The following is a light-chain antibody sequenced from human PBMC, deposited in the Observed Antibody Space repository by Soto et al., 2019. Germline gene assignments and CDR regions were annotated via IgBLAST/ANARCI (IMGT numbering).Light chain of an antibody. J-gene: IGKJ5*01. V-gene: IGKV3-20*01. CDR2: GTS. Sequence: ELVMTQSPATLSVSPGERATLSCRSSQNVGSRYLAWYQQKPGQAPRLLIYGTSNRATGIPDRFSGSGSGTDFTLTISRLEPEDFAVYYCQQYGSSPRTFGQGTRLEIK. CDR1: QNVGSRY. CDR3: QQYGSSPRT.